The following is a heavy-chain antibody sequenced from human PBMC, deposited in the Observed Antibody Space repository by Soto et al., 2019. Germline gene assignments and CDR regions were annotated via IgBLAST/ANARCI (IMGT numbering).Heavy chain of an antibody. Sequence: QVLLVESGGGVVQPGTSLRLSCAASGFTIGSYGMHWVRQAPGKGLEWVAGLWHDGDDKYYGDSVKGRLTISRDNSRNTLYLQMNILKAEATAVYYCVRRTYYGLYYFDSWGQGALVSVSS. CDR1: GFTIGSYG. D-gene: IGHD3-10*01. CDR3: VRRTYYGLYYFDS. CDR2: LWHDGDDK. V-gene: IGHV3-33*01. J-gene: IGHJ4*02.